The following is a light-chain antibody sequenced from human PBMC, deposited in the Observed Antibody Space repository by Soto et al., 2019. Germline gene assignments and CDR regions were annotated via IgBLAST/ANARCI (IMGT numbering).Light chain of an antibody. CDR2: NVS. V-gene: IGLV2-14*01. CDR3: SSFTSTNTVV. CDR1: SSDVGGYNY. J-gene: IGLJ2*01. Sequence: QSALTQPASVSGSPGQSITISCTGTSSDVGGYNYVSWYQQHPGKAPKLMIYNVSNRPSGVSNHFASSKSGNAASLTICRHHDEDDGHYYSSSFTSTNTVVFGGGTKLTVL.